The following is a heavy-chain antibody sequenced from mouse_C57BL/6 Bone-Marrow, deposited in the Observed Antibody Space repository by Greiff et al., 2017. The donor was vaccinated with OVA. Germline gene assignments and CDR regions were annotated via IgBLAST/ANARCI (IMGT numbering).Heavy chain of an antibody. J-gene: IGHJ3*01. Sequence: EVKLVESGGGLAQPGGSMKLSCVASGFTFSNYWMNWVRQSPEKGLEWVAQIRLKSDNYATHYAESVKGRFTISRDASKSSVYLQMNNLRGENTGIYYCTGYDYDVWCAYWGQGTLVTVSA. V-gene: IGHV6-3*01. CDR1: GFTFSNYW. CDR3: TGYDYDVWCAY. CDR2: IRLKSDNYAT. D-gene: IGHD2-4*01.